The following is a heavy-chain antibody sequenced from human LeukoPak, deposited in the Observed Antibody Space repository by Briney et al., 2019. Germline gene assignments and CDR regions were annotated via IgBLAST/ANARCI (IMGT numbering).Heavy chain of an antibody. D-gene: IGHD2-15*01. Sequence: SETLSLTCTVSGGSITSGYYWGWIRQPPGKGLEWIGSIYYSGSTYYNPSLKSRVTISVDTSKNQFSLKLSSVTAADTAVYYCARHGHYNIVVVVAATSFDYWGQGTLVTVSS. CDR3: ARHGHYNIVVVVAATSFDY. J-gene: IGHJ4*02. CDR2: IYYSGST. CDR1: GGSITSGYY. V-gene: IGHV4-39*01.